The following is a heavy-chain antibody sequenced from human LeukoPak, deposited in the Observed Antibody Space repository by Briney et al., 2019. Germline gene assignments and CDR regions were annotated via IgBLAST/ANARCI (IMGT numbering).Heavy chain of an antibody. Sequence: VASVKVSCKASGYTFTGYYMHWVRQAPGQGLEWMGWINPNSGGTNYAQKFQGRVTMTRDTSISTAYMEPSRLRSDDTAVYYCARHRRYSYGYAFDYWGQGTLVTVSS. D-gene: IGHD5-18*01. CDR2: INPNSGGT. CDR1: GYTFTGYY. V-gene: IGHV1-2*02. J-gene: IGHJ4*02. CDR3: ARHRRYSYGYAFDY.